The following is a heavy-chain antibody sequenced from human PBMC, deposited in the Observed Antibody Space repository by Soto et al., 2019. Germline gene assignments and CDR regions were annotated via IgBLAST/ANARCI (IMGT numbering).Heavy chain of an antibody. J-gene: IGHJ5*02. CDR3: ARLIAAAVGCFDP. CDR1: GYSFTSYW. D-gene: IGHD6-13*01. CDR2: IYPGDSDT. Sequence: GESLKISCKGSGYSFTSYWIGWVRQMPGKGLEWMGIIYPGDSDTRYSPSFQGQVTISADKSISTAYLQWSSLKDSDTAMYYCARLIAAAVGCFDPWGQGTLVTVSS. V-gene: IGHV5-51*01.